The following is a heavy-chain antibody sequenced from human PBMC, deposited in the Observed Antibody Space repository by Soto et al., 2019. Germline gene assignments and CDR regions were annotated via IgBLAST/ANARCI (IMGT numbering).Heavy chain of an antibody. V-gene: IGHV5-51*01. CDR3: ASAPVDDATELDN. D-gene: IGHD2-2*01. Sequence: GESLKISCKGSAYSFTSYWIAWVRQMPGKGLEWMGVIYAGDSDTKYSPSFQGQVTISADKSIGTAYLQWSSLKASDTAMYYCASAPVDDATELDNWGQGTLVTVSS. CDR1: AYSFTSYW. CDR2: IYAGDSDT. J-gene: IGHJ4*02.